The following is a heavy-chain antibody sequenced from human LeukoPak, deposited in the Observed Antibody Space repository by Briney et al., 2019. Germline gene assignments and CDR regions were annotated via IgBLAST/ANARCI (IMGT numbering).Heavy chain of an antibody. CDR1: GFTFSSYW. D-gene: IGHD4-17*01. CDR3: ASDPPGDYGLGF. J-gene: IGHJ4*02. Sequence: GGSLRLSCAASGFTFSSYWMHWVRQAPGKGLVWVSGINSDGSSTTYADSVKGRFTISRDNSNNTLYLQMNRLRVKDTAVYYCASDPPGDYGLGFWGQGTLVTVSS. V-gene: IGHV3-74*01. CDR2: INSDGSST.